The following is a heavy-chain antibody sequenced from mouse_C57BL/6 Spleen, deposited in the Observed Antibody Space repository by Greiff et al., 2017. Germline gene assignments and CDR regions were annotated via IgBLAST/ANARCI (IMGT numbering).Heavy chain of an antibody. CDR2: IDPSDSYT. Sequence: VQLQQPGAELVRPGTSVKLSCKASGYTFTSYWMHWVKQRPGQGLEWIGVIDPSDSYTNYNQKFKGKATLTVDTSSSTAYMQLSSLTSEDSAVYYCALYDYDVVLFDYWGQGTTLTVSS. D-gene: IGHD2-4*01. V-gene: IGHV1-59*01. CDR1: GYTFTSYW. CDR3: ALYDYDVVLFDY. J-gene: IGHJ2*01.